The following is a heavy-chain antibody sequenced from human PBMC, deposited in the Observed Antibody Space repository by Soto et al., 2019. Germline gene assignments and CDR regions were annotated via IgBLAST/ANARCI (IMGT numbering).Heavy chain of an antibody. CDR1: GGTFSSYA. Sequence: SVKVSCKASGGTFSSYAISWVRQAPGQGLEWMGGIIPIFGTANYAQKFQGRVTITADESTSTAYMELSSLRAEDTALYYCAKCMQAYWNYDAHHVWGQGTMVTVSS. V-gene: IGHV1-69*13. CDR2: IIPIFGTA. CDR3: AKCMQAYWNYDAHHV. J-gene: IGHJ3*01. D-gene: IGHD1-7*01.